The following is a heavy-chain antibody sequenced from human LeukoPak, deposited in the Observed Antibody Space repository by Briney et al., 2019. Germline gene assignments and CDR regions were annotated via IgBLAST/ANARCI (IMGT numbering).Heavy chain of an antibody. V-gene: IGHV1-2*02. CDR3: ASARYSGHEPIDF. CDR2: INPNSGGT. D-gene: IGHD5-12*01. J-gene: IGHJ4*02. CDR1: GYTFTGYY. Sequence: GASVKVSCKASGYTFTGYYMHWVRQAPGQGLERMGWINPNSGGTNYAQKFQGRVTMTRDTSISTAYMELSRLRSDDTAVYYCASARYSGHEPIDFWGQGTLVTVST.